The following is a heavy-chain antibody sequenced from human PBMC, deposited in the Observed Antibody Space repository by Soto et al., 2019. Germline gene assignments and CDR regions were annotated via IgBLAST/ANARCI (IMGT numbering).Heavy chain of an antibody. CDR3: ARRGSYPYFDY. V-gene: IGHV4-30-2*01. CDR1: GGSISSGGSS. Sequence: SETLSLTCAVSGGSISSGGSSWSWIRQPPGKGLEWIGYIYHSGSTYYNPSLKSRVTISVDRSKNQFSLKLSSVTAADTAVYYCARRGSYPYFDYWGQGTLVTVSS. J-gene: IGHJ4*02. CDR2: IYHSGST. D-gene: IGHD1-26*01.